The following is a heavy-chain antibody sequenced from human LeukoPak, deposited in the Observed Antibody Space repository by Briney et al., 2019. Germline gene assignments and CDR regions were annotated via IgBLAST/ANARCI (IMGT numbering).Heavy chain of an antibody. CDR1: GYTFTSYD. V-gene: IGHV1-8*01. CDR3: ARGIRLVRGVILGYYFDY. Sequence: ASVTVSFTSSGYTFTSYDINWMRQATGQGLEWMGWRNPNSGNTGYAQKFQGRVTMTRNTSISTAYTELSSLRSEDTAVYYCARGIRLVRGVILGYYFDYWGQGTLVTVSS. CDR2: RNPNSGNT. D-gene: IGHD3-10*01. J-gene: IGHJ4*02.